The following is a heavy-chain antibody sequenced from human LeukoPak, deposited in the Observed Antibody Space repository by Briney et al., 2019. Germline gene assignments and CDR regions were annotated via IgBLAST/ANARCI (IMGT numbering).Heavy chain of an antibody. V-gene: IGHV3-23*01. CDR3: AKAPTRPTWYSSSPDYFDH. J-gene: IGHJ4*02. Sequence: GGSLRLSCAASGFTFSSYAMSWVRQAPGKGLEWVSAISGSGGSTYYADSVKGRFTISRDNSKNTLYLQMNSLRAEDTAVYYCAKAPTRPTWYSSSPDYFDHWGQGTLVTVSS. CDR1: GFTFSSYA. D-gene: IGHD6-6*01. CDR2: ISGSGGST.